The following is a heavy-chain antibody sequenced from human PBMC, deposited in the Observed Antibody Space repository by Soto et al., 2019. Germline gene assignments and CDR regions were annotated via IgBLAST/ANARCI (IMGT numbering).Heavy chain of an antibody. D-gene: IGHD3-3*02. CDR3: ARLPSRHLVDF. V-gene: IGHV4-39*01. CDR1: GSSINSSGYY. J-gene: IGHJ4*02. CDR2: MFYGVST. Sequence: SETLSLTCTVSGSSINSSGYYWGWIRQPPGKGLEWIGSMFYGVSTYYNPSLKSRVTVSVDTSKNQFSLNLRSVTAADTAVYYCARLPSRHLVDFWGQGTLVTVSS.